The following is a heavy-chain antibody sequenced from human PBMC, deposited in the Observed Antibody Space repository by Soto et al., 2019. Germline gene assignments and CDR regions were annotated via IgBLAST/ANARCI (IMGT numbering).Heavy chain of an antibody. CDR2: IYYSGST. CDR1: GGSISSGGYY. Sequence: QVQLQESGPGLVKPSQTLSLTCTVSGGSISSGGYYWSWIRQHPGKGLEWIGYIYYSGSTYYNPSLKSLVTISVDTSKNQFSLKLSSVTAADTAVYYCARNYDFWSGYSEDAFDIWGQGTMVTVSS. V-gene: IGHV4-31*01. J-gene: IGHJ3*02. D-gene: IGHD3-3*01. CDR3: ARNYDFWSGYSEDAFDI.